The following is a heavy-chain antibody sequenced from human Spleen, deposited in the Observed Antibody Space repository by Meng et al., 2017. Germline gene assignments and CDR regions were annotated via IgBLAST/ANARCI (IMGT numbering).Heavy chain of an antibody. J-gene: IGHJ5*02. D-gene: IGHD2-2*01. Sequence: ASVTVSCQASGYTFTSFGINWVRQAPGQGLEWMAWISTYNGNTNYAQKFQGRVTMTTNTSTSKGYMELGSLTSDDTAVYYCARGSVGGDFDPWGQGTLVTVSS. V-gene: IGHV1-18*01. CDR3: ARGSVGGDFDP. CDR2: ISTYNGNT. CDR1: GYTFTSFG.